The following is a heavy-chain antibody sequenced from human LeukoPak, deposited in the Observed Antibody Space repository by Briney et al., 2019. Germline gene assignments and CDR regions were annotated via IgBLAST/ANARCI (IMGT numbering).Heavy chain of an antibody. J-gene: IGHJ5*02. CDR2: INSDGSST. CDR3: ARGPSAIYPDWFDP. V-gene: IGHV3-74*01. CDR1: GFTFSSYW. D-gene: IGHD2-2*02. Sequence: PGGSLRLSCAASGFTFSSYWMHWVRQAPGKGLVWVSRINSDGSSTGYADSVKGRFTISRDSAKNTLYLQMSSLRAEDTAVYNCARGPSAIYPDWFDPWGQGTLVTVSS.